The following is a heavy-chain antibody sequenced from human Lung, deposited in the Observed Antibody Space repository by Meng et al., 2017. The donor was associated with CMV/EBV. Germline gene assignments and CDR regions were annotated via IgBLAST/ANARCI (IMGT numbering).Heavy chain of an antibody. CDR3: VRGEGKDYFDY. V-gene: IGHV1-18*04. CDR2: IRTFNGDS. J-gene: IGHJ4*02. CDR1: GYPFSTHS. Sequence: ASVKVSCKTSGYPFSTHSVIWVRQAPGRGLAWMAWIRTFNGDSTYAQNFEGRVPVTTDTSTNTAYLELRGLTTDDTATYYCVRGEGKDYFDYWGQGTLVTVSS.